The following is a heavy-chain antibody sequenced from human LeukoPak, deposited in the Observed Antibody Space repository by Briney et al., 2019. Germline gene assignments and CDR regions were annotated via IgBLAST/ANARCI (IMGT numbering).Heavy chain of an antibody. CDR1: GYTFTSYG. J-gene: IGHJ4*02. CDR2: ISAYNGNT. Sequence: ASVKVSCKASGYTFTSYGISWVRQAPGQGLEWMGWISAYNGNTNYAQKLQGRVTMTTDTSTSTAYMELRSLRSDDTAVYYCANTHCDSSPIVWNFWGQGTLVTVSS. CDR3: ANTHCDSSPIVWNF. V-gene: IGHV1-18*01. D-gene: IGHD6-6*01.